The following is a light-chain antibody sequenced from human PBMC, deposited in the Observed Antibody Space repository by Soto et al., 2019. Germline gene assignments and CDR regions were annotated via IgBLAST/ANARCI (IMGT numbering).Light chain of an antibody. J-gene: IGLJ1*01. V-gene: IGLV2-14*01. CDR3: YSYRGYYTRV. Sequence: QSALTQPASVSGSPGQSMTISCTGTSRDVGGYNFVSWYQQHPGRAPKLLIYEVSRRPSGVSTRFSGSKSGDTASLTISGLQAEDEADYYCYSYRGYYTRVFGTGTKGHRP. CDR2: EVS. CDR1: SRDVGGYNF.